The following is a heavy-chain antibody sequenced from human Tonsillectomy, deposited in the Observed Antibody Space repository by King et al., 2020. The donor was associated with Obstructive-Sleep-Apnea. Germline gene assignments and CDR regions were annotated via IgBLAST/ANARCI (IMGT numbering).Heavy chain of an antibody. CDR1: GFTFDDYA. V-gene: IGHV3-9*01. J-gene: IGHJ4*02. D-gene: IGHD3-22*01. CDR3: TKGYYDTNGYYFDY. Sequence: VQLVESGGGLVQPGRSLRLSCATSGFTFDDYAMHWVRQVPGKGLEWVSGISWNSGSIVYADSVKGRFTISRDNAKNSLYLQMNSLRAEDTALYYCTKGYYDTNGYYFDYWGQGTLVTVSS. CDR2: ISWNSGSI.